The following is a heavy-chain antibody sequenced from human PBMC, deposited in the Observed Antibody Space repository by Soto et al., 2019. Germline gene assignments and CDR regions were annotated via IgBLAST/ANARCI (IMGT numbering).Heavy chain of an antibody. Sequence: GGSLRLSCAASGFTFSSYAMSWVRQAPGKGLEWVSAISGSGGSAYYADSVKGRFTISRDNSKNTLYLQMNSLRAEDTAVYYCARAVTGPRIFGVVMDYWGQGTLVTVSS. CDR1: GFTFSSYA. D-gene: IGHD3-3*02. V-gene: IGHV3-23*01. CDR3: ARAVTGPRIFGVVMDY. J-gene: IGHJ4*02. CDR2: ISGSGGSA.